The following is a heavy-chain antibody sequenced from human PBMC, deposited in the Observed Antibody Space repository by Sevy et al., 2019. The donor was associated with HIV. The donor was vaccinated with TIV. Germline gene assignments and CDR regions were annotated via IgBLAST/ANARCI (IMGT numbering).Heavy chain of an antibody. J-gene: IGHJ4*02. V-gene: IGHV3-23*01. Sequence: GGSLRLSCTAAGFTFSGYAMSWVRQGPGKGLEWISGMTGNGGGTYYADSVKGRFTISRDNAMQSLYLEMNNLRVEDSGIYYCARRYSDVWGQGTLVTVSS. CDR2: MTGNGGGT. CDR1: GFTFSGYA. CDR3: ARRYSDV.